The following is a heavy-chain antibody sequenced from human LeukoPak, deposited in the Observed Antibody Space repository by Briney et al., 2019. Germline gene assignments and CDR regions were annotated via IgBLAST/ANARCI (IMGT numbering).Heavy chain of an antibody. CDR3: AGTGYNYGTPLNY. J-gene: IGHJ4*02. CDR1: GFTFSSYA. Sequence: AGGSLRLSCAASGFTFSSYALSWVRQAPGKGLEWVSGITDSGTGTYYADSVKGRFTISRDNSKNTVYLQMSSLRAEDTAVYYCAGTGYNYGTPLNYWGQGTLVTVSS. V-gene: IGHV3-23*01. D-gene: IGHD5-18*01. CDR2: ITDSGTGT.